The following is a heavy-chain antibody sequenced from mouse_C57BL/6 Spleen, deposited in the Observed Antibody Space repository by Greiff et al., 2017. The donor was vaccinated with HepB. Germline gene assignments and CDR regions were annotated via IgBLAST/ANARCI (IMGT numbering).Heavy chain of an antibody. J-gene: IGHJ4*01. CDR1: GYTFTSYW. V-gene: IGHV1-69*01. CDR2: IDPSDSYT. D-gene: IGHD5-1*01. CDR3: AIRISLTYNYAIAY. Sequence: QVQLQQSGAELVMPGASVKLSCKASGYTFTSYWMHWVKQRPGQGLEWIGEIDPSDSYTNYNQKFKGKSTLTVDKSSSTAYMQLSSLTSEASAVYYCAIRISLTYNYAIAYSSQGTSVTVSS.